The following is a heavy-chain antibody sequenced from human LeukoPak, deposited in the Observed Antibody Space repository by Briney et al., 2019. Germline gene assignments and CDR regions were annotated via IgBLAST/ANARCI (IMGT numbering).Heavy chain of an antibody. J-gene: IGHJ6*02. Sequence: PGGSLRLSCAASGFTFSSYWMHWVRQAPGKGLVWVSRINSDGSSTSYADSVTGRFTISRDNAKNTLYLQMNSLRAEDTAVYYCARDGMVRGVIQYYYGMDVWGQGTTVTVSS. CDR2: INSDGSST. CDR1: GFTFSSYW. D-gene: IGHD3-10*01. V-gene: IGHV3-74*01. CDR3: ARDGMVRGVIQYYYGMDV.